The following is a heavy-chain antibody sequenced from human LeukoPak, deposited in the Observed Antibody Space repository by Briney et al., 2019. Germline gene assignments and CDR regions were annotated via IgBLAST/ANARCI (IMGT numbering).Heavy chain of an antibody. CDR1: GFTFSSYE. CDR2: IKQDGSEI. V-gene: IGHV3-7*05. J-gene: IGHJ4*02. Sequence: PGGSLRLSCAASGFTFSSYEMTWVRQAPGKGLEWVANIKQDGSEIYYVDSVKGRFTISRDNAKNSLYLQMNSLGAEDTALYYCARRGTSSSWAHFDFWGQGTLVTVSS. CDR3: ARRGTSSSWAHFDF. D-gene: IGHD6-13*01.